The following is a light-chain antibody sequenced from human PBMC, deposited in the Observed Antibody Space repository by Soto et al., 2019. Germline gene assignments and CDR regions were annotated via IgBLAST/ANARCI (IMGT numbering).Light chain of an antibody. V-gene: IGKV3-11*01. Sequence: EIVLTQSPATLSSCPGDRVTLYCRASQYINTRLAWYQHRPVQAPRLLIYQTSIRAAGIPARFSASGSGTDFTLTISDVQPEDFALYYCHQRQSWPRTFGQGTKVDIK. J-gene: IGKJ1*01. CDR1: QYINTR. CDR3: HQRQSWPRT. CDR2: QTS.